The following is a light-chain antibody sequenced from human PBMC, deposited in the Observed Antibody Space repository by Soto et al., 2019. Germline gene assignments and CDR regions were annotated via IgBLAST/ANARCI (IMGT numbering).Light chain of an antibody. CDR1: QSVNLN. Sequence: EIMMTQSPGTLSVSPGEGATLSCTASQSVNLNLAWYQQKHAQPPRLLLYGASTRATGITVMFLGSGSGTEFTLTISSLQSEDSAVYYCNQYNSWPRGTFGPGTKVEIK. V-gene: IGKV3-15*01. CDR3: NQYNSWPRGT. CDR2: GAS. J-gene: IGKJ3*01.